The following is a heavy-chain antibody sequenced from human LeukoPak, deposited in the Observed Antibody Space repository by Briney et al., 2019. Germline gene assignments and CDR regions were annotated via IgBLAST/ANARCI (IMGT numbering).Heavy chain of an antibody. D-gene: IGHD1-7*01. J-gene: IGHJ6*03. Sequence: ASVKVSCKASEYTFTGYYMHWVRQAPGQGLEWMGWINPNSGGTNYAQKFQGRVTMTRDTSISTAYMELSRLRSDDTAVYYCARDSWYNWNYGTVYYYYYYMDVWGKGTTVTVSS. CDR2: INPNSGGT. CDR1: EYTFTGYY. V-gene: IGHV1-2*02. CDR3: ARDSWYNWNYGTVYYYYYYMDV.